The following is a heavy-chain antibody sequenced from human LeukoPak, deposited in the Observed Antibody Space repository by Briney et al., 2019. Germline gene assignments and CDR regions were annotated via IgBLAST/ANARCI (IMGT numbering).Heavy chain of an antibody. J-gene: IGHJ3*02. Sequence: PGGFPRLSCAASGFTFSDYYISWIRQAPGKGLECVSYITSSGSGSVIYYADSVKGRFTISRDNAKNSLYLQMNSLRADDTAVYYCARDRGPVVSPSRSPNTGAFDMWGQGTKVTVSS. CDR3: ARDRGPVVSPSRSPNTGAFDM. CDR1: GFTFSDYY. V-gene: IGHV3-11*01. D-gene: IGHD1-26*01. CDR2: ITSSGSGSVI.